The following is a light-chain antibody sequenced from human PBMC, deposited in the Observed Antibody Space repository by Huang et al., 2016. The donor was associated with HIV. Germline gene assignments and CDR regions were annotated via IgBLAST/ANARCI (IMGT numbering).Light chain of an antibody. Sequence: EIVMTQSPATLSVSPGETATLSCRASKTFYTNFAWYQQKPGQAPRLLIYGASTRTTGIPGRCSGGGFGTEFTLTISTLQAEDFAVYYCQQYYDWPPITFGQGTRVDIK. CDR1: KTFYTN. CDR2: GAS. CDR3: QQYYDWPPIT. J-gene: IGKJ5*01. V-gene: IGKV3-15*01.